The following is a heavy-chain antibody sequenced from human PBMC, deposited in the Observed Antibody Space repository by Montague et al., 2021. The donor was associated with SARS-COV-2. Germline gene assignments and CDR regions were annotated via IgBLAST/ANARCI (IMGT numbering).Heavy chain of an antibody. V-gene: IGHV3-23*01. CDR1: GFTGFTFSSYS. D-gene: IGHD3-22*01. CDR3: AGLMAKEAYYDSSGYYHLMRY. J-gene: IGHJ4*02. Sequence: SLRLSCAASGFTGFTFSSYSMSWVRQTPGEGLAWISAVSGSGCRTYYADSVKIRINISRDNFKNTLYLHINSLRAEYTAVYYGAGLMAKEAYYDSSGYYHLMRYWGQGTLVTVSS. CDR2: VSGSGCRT.